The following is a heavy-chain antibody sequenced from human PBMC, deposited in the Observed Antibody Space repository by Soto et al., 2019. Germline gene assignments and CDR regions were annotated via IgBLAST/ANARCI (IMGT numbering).Heavy chain of an antibody. CDR1: GYGFTSYW. V-gene: IGHV5-51*01. CDR3: ASFERAPYHVFDI. J-gene: IGHJ3*02. CDR2: IYPGDSDT. Sequence: PGEALKISCKGSGYGFTSYWIGWVRQMPGKGLEWMGIIYPGDSDTRYSPSFQGQVTISADKSISTAYLQWSSLKASDTAMYYCASFERAPYHVFDIWGKGKMVPFPS.